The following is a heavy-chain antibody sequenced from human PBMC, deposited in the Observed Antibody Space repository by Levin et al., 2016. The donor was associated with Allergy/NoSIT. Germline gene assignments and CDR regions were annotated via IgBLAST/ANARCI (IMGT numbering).Heavy chain of an antibody. Sequence: GESLKISCKGSGYSFTSYWIGWVRQMPGKGLEWMGIIYPGDSDTRYSPSFQGHVTISADKSINTAYLQWSSLKASDTAIYYCARLNRQIYYHGSGRLQDYWGQGTLVTVSS. CDR3: ARLNRQIYYHGSGRLQDY. D-gene: IGHD3-10*01. V-gene: IGHV5-51*01. J-gene: IGHJ4*02. CDR2: IYPGDSDT. CDR1: GYSFTSYW.